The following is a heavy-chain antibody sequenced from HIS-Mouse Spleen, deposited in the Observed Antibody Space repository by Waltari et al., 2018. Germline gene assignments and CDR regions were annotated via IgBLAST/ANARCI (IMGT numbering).Heavy chain of an antibody. V-gene: IGHV3-7*01. CDR3: AREGDSGSYFDY. J-gene: IGHJ4*02. Sequence: VQLVESGGGVVQPGRSLRLSCAASGFTFSSYWMSWVRQAPGNGLEWLAKIKKDGSEKYYVDSVKGRFTISRDNAKNSLYLQMNSLRAEDTAVYYCAREGDSGSYFDYWGQGTLVNVSS. CDR1: GFTFSSYW. CDR2: IKKDGSEK. D-gene: IGHD1-26*01.